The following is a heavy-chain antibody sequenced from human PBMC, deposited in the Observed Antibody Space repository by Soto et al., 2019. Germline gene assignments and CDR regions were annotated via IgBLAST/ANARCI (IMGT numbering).Heavy chain of an antibody. CDR1: GFTFSSYA. J-gene: IGHJ2*01. Sequence: PGGSLRLSCAASGFTFSSYAMSWVRQAPGKGLEWVSAISGSGGSTYYADSVKGRFTISRDNSKNTLYLQMNSLRAEDTAVYYFAILVTERWLTSQHWYFELWFRCTLVTVSA. V-gene: IGHV3-23*01. CDR3: AILVTERWLTSQHWYFEL. D-gene: IGHD6-19*01. CDR2: ISGSGGST.